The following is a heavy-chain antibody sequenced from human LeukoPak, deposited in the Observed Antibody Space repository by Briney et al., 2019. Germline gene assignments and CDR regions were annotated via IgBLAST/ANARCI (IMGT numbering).Heavy chain of an antibody. V-gene: IGHV3-48*03. CDR1: GFTFSNYA. D-gene: IGHD3-22*01. CDR2: ISSSGSAI. CDR3: AREKLSFFDSSGYFDH. J-gene: IGHJ4*02. Sequence: PGGSLRLSCAASGFTFSNYAMSWVRQAPGKGLEWVSFISSSGSAIHYADSVRGRFTISRDNAKNSLFLQMSRLRAEDTAVYYCAREKLSFFDSSGYFDHWGQGTLVTVSS.